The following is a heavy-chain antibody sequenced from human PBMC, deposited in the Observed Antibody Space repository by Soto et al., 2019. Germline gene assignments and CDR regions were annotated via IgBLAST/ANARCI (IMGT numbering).Heavy chain of an antibody. Sequence: PGESLKISCKGSGYSFTSYWIGWVRQMPGKGLEWMGIIYPGDSDTRYSPSFQGQVTISADKSISTAYLQWSSLKASDTAMYYCARQRSALRLGELSSNIYYYYGMDVWGQGTTVTVSS. CDR3: ARQRSALRLGELSSNIYYYYGMDV. D-gene: IGHD3-16*02. V-gene: IGHV5-51*01. CDR2: IYPGDSDT. J-gene: IGHJ6*02. CDR1: GYSFTSYW.